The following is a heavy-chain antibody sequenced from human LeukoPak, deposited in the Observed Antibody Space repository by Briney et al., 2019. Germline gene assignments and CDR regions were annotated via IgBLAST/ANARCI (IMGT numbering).Heavy chain of an antibody. CDR3: ARRIAGSGYYFY. CDR1: GGSISSSSYY. D-gene: IGHD3-22*01. CDR2: IYYSGST. V-gene: IGHV4-39*01. J-gene: IGHJ4*02. Sequence: SETLSLTCTVSGGSISSSSYYWGWIRQPPGKGLEWIGSIYYSGSTYYNPSLKSRVTISVDTSKNQLSLKLSSVTAADTAVYYCARRIAGSGYYFYWGQGTLVTVSS.